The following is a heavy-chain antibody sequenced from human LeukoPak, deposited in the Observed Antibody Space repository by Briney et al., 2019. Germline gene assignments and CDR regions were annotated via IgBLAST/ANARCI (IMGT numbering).Heavy chain of an antibody. CDR3: ARDLPGISVAGATEH. CDR2: ISYDGSNK. CDR1: GFTFSSYV. D-gene: IGHD6-19*01. J-gene: IGHJ1*01. V-gene: IGHV3-30*04. Sequence: GGSLRLSCAAAGFTFSSYVMNWVRQAPGKGLEWVAVISYDGSNKYYADSVKGRFTISRDNSKNTLYLKMNSLRAEDTADYYCARDLPGISVAGATEHWGQGTLVTVSS.